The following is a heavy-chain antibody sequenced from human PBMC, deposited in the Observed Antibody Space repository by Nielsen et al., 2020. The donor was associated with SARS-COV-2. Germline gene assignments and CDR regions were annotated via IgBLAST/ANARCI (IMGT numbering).Heavy chain of an antibody. CDR2: IYYSGST. J-gene: IGHJ4*02. D-gene: IGHD5-24*01. Sequence: SETLSLTCAVSGGSISSSNWWSWVRQPPGKGLEWIGSIYYSGSTYYNPSLKSRVTISVDTSKNQFSLKLSSVTAADTAVYYCARVYRRWLQLSPHYFDYWGQGTLVTVSS. CDR1: GGSISSSNW. CDR3: ARVYRRWLQLSPHYFDY. V-gene: IGHV4-39*01.